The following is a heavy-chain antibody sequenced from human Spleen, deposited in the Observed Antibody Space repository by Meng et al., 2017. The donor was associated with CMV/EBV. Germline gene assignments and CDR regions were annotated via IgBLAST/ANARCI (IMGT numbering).Heavy chain of an antibody. CDR2: ISSSGSTI. V-gene: IGHV3-48*03. CDR3: ARGSSSGPGRFDY. Sequence: LSLTCAASGFTFSSYEMNWVRQAPGKGLEWVSYISSSGSTIYYADSVKGRFTISRDNAKNSLYLQLNSLRVDDTAVYYCARGSSSGPGRFDYWGQGTLVTVSS. J-gene: IGHJ4*02. CDR1: GFTFSSYE. D-gene: IGHD6-6*01.